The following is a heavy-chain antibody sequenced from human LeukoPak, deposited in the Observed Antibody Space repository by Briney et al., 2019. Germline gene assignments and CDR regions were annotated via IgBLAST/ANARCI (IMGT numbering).Heavy chain of an antibody. J-gene: IGHJ4*02. Sequence: PGGSLRLSCAASGLTFSSYAMSWVRQAPGKGLEWVSSISVSGGTTYYADSVKGRFTISRDNSENTLYLQMNSLRGEDTAVYYCAKVSPGDPRRYFDYWGQGTLVTVSS. D-gene: IGHD4-17*01. CDR3: AKVSPGDPRRYFDY. CDR1: GLTFSSYA. V-gene: IGHV3-23*01. CDR2: ISVSGGTT.